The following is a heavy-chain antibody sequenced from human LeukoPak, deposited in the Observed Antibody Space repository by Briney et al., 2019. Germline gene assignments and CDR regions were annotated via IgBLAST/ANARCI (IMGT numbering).Heavy chain of an antibody. CDR2: ISAYNGNT. V-gene: IGHV1-18*01. J-gene: IGHJ6*03. CDR1: GYTFTSYG. CDR3: ARVGVVVPAVLRDYYYYMDV. D-gene: IGHD2-2*01. Sequence: ASVKVSCKASGYTFTSYGISWVRQAPGQGLEWMGWISAYNGNTNYAQKLQGRVTMTTDPSTSTAYMELRSLRSDDTAVYYCARVGVVVPAVLRDYYYYMDVWGKGTTVTVSS.